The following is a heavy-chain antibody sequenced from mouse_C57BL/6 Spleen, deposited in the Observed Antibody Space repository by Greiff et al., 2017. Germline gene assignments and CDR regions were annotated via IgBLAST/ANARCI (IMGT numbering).Heavy chain of an antibody. CDR3: ARESYDAMDY. V-gene: IGHV1-81*01. J-gene: IGHJ4*01. Sequence: VQRVESGAELARPGASVKLSCKAFGYTFTSYGISWVKQRTGQGLEWIGEIYPRSGNTYYNEKFKGKATLTADKSSSTAYMELRSLTSEDSAVYFCARESYDAMDYWGQGTSVTVSS. CDR2: IYPRSGNT. CDR1: GYTFTSYG.